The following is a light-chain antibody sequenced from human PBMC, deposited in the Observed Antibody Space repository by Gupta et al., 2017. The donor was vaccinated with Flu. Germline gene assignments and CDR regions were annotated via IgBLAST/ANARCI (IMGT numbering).Light chain of an antibody. V-gene: IGLV7-43*01. Sequence: QTVVTQEPSLTVSPGGTVTLTCASSTGAVTSGYFPNWFQQKPGQAPRPLIYRTNNKHSGTPARFSGSLLGGKAALTLSGVQPEDEAEYFCLLFYGGVHVFGGGTKLTVL. J-gene: IGLJ2*01. CDR2: RTN. CDR1: TGAVTSGYF. CDR3: LLFYGGVHV.